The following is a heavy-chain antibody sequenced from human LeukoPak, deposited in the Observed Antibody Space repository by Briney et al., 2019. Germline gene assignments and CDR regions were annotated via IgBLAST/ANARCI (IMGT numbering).Heavy chain of an antibody. D-gene: IGHD4-17*01. CDR3: ARDLAYGDDGL. V-gene: IGHV3-21*01. CDR1: GFTLSNYS. CDR2: ISSSSSYI. Sequence: PGGSLRLSCAASGFTLSNYSMNWVRQAPGKGLEWVAFISSSSSYIFYADSLKGRFTIPRDNAKNSLYLQMNSLRADDTAVYYCARDLAYGDDGLWGQGTLVTVSS. J-gene: IGHJ4*02.